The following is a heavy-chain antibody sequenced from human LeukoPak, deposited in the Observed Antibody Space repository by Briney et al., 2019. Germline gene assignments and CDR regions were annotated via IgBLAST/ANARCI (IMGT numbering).Heavy chain of an antibody. V-gene: IGHV4-59*01. Sequence: SETLSLTCTVSGGSISSYYWSWIRQPPGKGLEWIGYIYYSGSTNYNPSLKSRVTISVDTSKNQFSLKPSSVTAADTAVYYCARGVSSSWQDYWGQGTLVTVSS. J-gene: IGHJ4*02. D-gene: IGHD6-13*01. CDR2: IYYSGST. CDR3: ARGVSSSWQDY. CDR1: GGSISSYY.